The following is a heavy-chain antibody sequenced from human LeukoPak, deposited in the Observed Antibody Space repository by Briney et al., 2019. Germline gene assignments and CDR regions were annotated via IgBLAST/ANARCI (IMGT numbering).Heavy chain of an antibody. V-gene: IGHV3-23*01. CDR1: GFTFSSYA. CDR3: ARAGLGRTFGKLDY. CDR2: ISGSGGST. J-gene: IGHJ4*02. D-gene: IGHD3-10*01. Sequence: GGSLRLSCAASGFTFSSYAMNWVRQAPGKGLEWVSTISGSGGSTYYADSVKGRFTISRDNSKNTLYLQMNSLRAEDTAVYYCARAGLGRTFGKLDYWGQGTLVTVSS.